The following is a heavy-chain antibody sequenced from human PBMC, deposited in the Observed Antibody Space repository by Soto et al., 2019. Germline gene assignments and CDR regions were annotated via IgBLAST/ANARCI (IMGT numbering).Heavy chain of an antibody. CDR3: ARDSDYCAGGSCYGNFDF. CDR2: ISHSGRT. V-gene: IGHV4-31*03. CDR1: GGSISSGTYY. Sequence: QVQLQESGPGLVKPSQTLSLTCTVSGGSISSGTYYWTWVRQRPGEGLEWIGFISHSGRTYYNPSVKGRAAISVDTSEIQFSLRLSSVTAADTAVYFCARDSDYCAGGSCYGNFDFWGQGTLVTVSS. D-gene: IGHD2-15*01. J-gene: IGHJ4*02.